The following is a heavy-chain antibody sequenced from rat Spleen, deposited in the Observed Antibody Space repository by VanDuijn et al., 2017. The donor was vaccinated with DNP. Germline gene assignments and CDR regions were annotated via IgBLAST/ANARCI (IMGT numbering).Heavy chain of an antibody. J-gene: IGHJ2*01. V-gene: IGHV5-46*01. CDR2: ISTSGSRT. CDR3: ARHSYNNFGSFDY. D-gene: IGHD1-10*01. Sequence: EVQLVESGGGLVQPGRSMKLSCAASGFTFSSFPMAWVRQAPTKGLEWVATISTSGSRTYYPDSVKGRFTISRDNAKSSLYLQMNSLKSEDTATYYCARHSYNNFGSFDYWGQGVMVTVSS. CDR1: GFTFSSFP.